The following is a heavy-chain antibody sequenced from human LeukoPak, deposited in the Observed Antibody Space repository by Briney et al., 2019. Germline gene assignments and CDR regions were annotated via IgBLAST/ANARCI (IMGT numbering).Heavy chain of an antibody. J-gene: IGHJ4*02. Sequence: GSLRLSCAASGFIFSSHAMHWARQAPGKGLEWVAVISYDGRNIHYPDSVKGRFTISRDISTDTLWLQMDSLRTEDTAVYYCAKGPLRGTAAAIDYWGQGTLVTVSS. CDR2: ISYDGRNI. CDR1: GFIFSSHA. CDR3: AKGPLRGTAAAIDY. D-gene: IGHD2-2*01. V-gene: IGHV3-30*18.